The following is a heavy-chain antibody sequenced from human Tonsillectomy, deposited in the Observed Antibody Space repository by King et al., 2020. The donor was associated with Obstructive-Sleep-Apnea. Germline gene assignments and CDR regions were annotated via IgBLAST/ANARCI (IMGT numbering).Heavy chain of an antibody. D-gene: IGHD2-15*01. J-gene: IGHJ4*02. CDR2: IKSKTDGGTT. Sequence: VQLVESGGGLVKPGGSLRLSCAASGFTFSDAWMNWVRQTPGKGLEWVGRIKSKTDGGTTNYAAPVQGRFNISRDDSKNTLFLQMNSLKTEDTAVYYCTTAGGGPTRNYGGQGTLVTVSS. CDR3: TTAGGGPTRNY. V-gene: IGHV3-15*01. CDR1: GFTFSDAW.